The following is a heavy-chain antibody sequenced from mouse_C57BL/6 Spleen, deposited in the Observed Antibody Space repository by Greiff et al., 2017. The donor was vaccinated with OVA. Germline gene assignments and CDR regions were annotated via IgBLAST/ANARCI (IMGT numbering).Heavy chain of an antibody. CDR3: AKVYDYDRYFEV. V-gene: IGHV1-52*01. CDR1: GYTFTSYW. Sequence: VQLQQPGAELVRPGSSVKLSCKASGYTFTSYWMHWVKQRPIQGLEWIGNIDPSDSETHYNQKFKDKATLTVDKSSSTAYMQLSSLTSEDSAVYYCAKVYDYDRYFEVWGTGTTVTVSS. J-gene: IGHJ1*03. D-gene: IGHD2-4*01. CDR2: IDPSDSET.